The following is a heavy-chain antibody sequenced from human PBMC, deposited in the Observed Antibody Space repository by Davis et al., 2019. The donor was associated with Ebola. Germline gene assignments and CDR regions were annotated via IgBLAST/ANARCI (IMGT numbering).Heavy chain of an antibody. V-gene: IGHV1-46*01. J-gene: IGHJ4*02. D-gene: IGHD3-10*01. CDR1: GYSLTELS. Sequence: AASVKVSCKVSGYSLTELSMHWVRQAPGQGLEWMGIINPSGGSTSYAQKFQGRVTMTRDTSTSTVYMELSSLRSEDTAVYYCARVHSHIAWVVGEYYFDYWGQGTLVTVSS. CDR3: ARVHSHIAWVVGEYYFDY. CDR2: INPSGGST.